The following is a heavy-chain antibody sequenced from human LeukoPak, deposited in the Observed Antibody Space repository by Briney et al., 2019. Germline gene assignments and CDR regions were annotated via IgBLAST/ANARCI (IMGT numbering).Heavy chain of an antibody. V-gene: IGHV4-34*01. CDR1: GESFSGHY. Sequence: PSETLSLTCAVYGESFSGHYWTWIRRPPGKGLEWIGEINHSGSTTSNPSLNNRVPISVDTSKNQFSLKLTSVTAADTAVYYCARRRYGSGSLDSWGQGTLVTVSS. J-gene: IGHJ4*02. CDR2: INHSGST. CDR3: ARRRYGSGSLDS. D-gene: IGHD3-10*01.